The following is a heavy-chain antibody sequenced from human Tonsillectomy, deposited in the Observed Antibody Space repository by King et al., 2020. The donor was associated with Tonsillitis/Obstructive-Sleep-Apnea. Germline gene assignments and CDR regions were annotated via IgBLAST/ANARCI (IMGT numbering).Heavy chain of an antibody. V-gene: IGHV4-59*08. CDR2: IYYSGST. D-gene: IGHD6-6*01. CDR3: ARQTYSSSSLFDY. CDR1: GGSISSYY. J-gene: IGHJ4*02. Sequence: QLQESGPGLVKPSETLSLPCTVSGGSISSYYWSWIRQPPGKGLEWIGYIYYSGSTNYNPSLKSRVTISVDTSKNQFSLKLSSVTAADTAVYYCARQTYSSSSLFDYWGQGTLVTVSS.